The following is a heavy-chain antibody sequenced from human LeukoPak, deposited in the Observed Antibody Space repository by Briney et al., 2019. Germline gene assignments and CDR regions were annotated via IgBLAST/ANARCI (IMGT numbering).Heavy chain of an antibody. J-gene: IGHJ1*01. Sequence: ASVKVSCKAFGYTFTGYYMHWVRQAPGQGLEWMGWINPNSGGTNYAQKFQGRVTMTRDTSIGTVYMELSRLRSDDTAVFFCARGYYDSSDFEYFQHWGQGTLVTVSS. V-gene: IGHV1-2*02. CDR1: GYTFTGYY. CDR3: ARGYYDSSDFEYFQH. CDR2: INPNSGGT. D-gene: IGHD3-22*01.